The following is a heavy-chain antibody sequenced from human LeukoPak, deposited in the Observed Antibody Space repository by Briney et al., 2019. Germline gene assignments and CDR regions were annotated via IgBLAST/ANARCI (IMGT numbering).Heavy chain of an antibody. Sequence: GASVKVSCKASGGTFSSYAISWVRQAPGQGLEWMGGIIPIFGTANYAQKFQGRVTITTDESTSTAYTELSSLRSEDTAVYYCARVARGSSSTSSLYYYYMDVWGKGTTVTVSS. CDR3: ARVARGSSSTSSLYYYYMDV. J-gene: IGHJ6*03. D-gene: IGHD2-2*01. CDR1: GGTFSSYA. CDR2: IIPIFGTA. V-gene: IGHV1-69*05.